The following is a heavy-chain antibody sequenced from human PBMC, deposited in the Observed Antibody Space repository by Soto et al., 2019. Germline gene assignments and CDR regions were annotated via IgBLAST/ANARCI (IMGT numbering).Heavy chain of an antibody. V-gene: IGHV2-5*01. Sequence: QITLKESGPTLVKPTQTLTLTCTFSGFSLSTSGVGVGWIRQPPGKALEWLALIYWYDNKRYSPSLKSRLTITTDTSKNQVVLTMTNMDPADTATYYCAHRPYCSAGICNYDSWGQETLVTVSS. CDR1: GFSLSTSGVG. CDR2: IYWYDNK. CDR3: AHRPYCSAGICNYDS. J-gene: IGHJ4*02. D-gene: IGHD2-15*01.